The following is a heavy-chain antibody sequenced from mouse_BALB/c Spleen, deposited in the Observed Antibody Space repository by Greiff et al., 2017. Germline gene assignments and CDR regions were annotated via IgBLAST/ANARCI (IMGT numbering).Heavy chain of an antibody. V-gene: IGHV3-6*02. CDR2: ISYDGSN. Sequence: DVKLQESGPGLVKPSQSLSLTCSVTGYSITSGYYWNWIRQFPGNNLEWMGYISYDGSNNYNPSLKNRISITRDTSKNQFFLKLNSVTTEDTATYYCASYYGSSPFDYWGQGTTLTVSS. J-gene: IGHJ2*01. CDR1: GYSITSGYY. CDR3: ASYYGSSPFDY. D-gene: IGHD1-1*01.